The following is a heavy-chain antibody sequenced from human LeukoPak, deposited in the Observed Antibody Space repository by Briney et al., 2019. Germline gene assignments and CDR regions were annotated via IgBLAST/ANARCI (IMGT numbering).Heavy chain of an antibody. CDR2: IYTSGST. V-gene: IGHV4-61*02. J-gene: IGHJ4*02. CDR1: GGSINSGNDY. CDR3: ARGLRYFDWNFGY. Sequence: SQTLSLTCTVSGGSINSGNDYWSWIRQPAGKELEWIGRIYTSGSTNYNPSLKSRVTISVDTSKNQFSLKLSSVTAADTAVYYCARGLRYFDWNFGYWGQGTLVTVSS. D-gene: IGHD3-9*01.